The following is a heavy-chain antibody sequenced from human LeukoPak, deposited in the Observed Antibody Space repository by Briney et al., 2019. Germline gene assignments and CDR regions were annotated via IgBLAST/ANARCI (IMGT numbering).Heavy chain of an antibody. J-gene: IGHJ4*02. CDR1: GFTFSSNA. CDR3: ATTKQARRYFDY. CDR2: ISCSCGNT. V-gene: IGHV3-23*01. Sequence: GGPLRLSCAGSGFTFSSNALSWVRQAPGKGRVGVSAISCSCGNTYYADSVRGRFTITRDNSKNTLYLQMNTLRAEDTAVYYCATTKQARRYFDYWGQGTLVTVSS. D-gene: IGHD1-1*01.